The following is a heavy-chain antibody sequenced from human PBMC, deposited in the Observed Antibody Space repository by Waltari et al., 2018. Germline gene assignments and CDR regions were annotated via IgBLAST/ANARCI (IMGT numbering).Heavy chain of an antibody. V-gene: IGHV4-59*01. J-gene: IGHJ3*02. D-gene: IGHD3-22*01. CDR3: ARARYYDSSGYYYAFDI. Sequence: QVQLQESGPGLVKPSETLSLTCTVSGGSISSYYWSWIRQPPGKGLEWIGYIYYSGSTNYNPSLKSRVTISVDTSKNPFSLTLSSVTAADTAVYYCARARYYDSSGYYYAFDIWGQGTMVTVSS. CDR2: IYYSGST. CDR1: GGSISSYY.